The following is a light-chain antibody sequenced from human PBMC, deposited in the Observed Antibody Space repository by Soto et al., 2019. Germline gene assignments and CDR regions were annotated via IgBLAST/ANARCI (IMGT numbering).Light chain of an antibody. Sequence: QSVLTQPESVSGSLGQSITISCTGTSSDIGGYNYVSWYQQCPGKAPKLMIYRVSNRPSGVSNRFSGSKSCDTASPTISGLQAEDEADYHCSSYSSTSTLVVFGTGTKVTVL. J-gene: IGLJ1*01. CDR2: RVS. V-gene: IGLV2-14*01. CDR3: SSYSSTSTLVV. CDR1: SSDIGGYNY.